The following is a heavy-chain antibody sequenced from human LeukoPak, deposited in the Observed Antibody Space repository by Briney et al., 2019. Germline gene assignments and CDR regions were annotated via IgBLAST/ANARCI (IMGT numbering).Heavy chain of an antibody. J-gene: IGHJ4*02. D-gene: IGHD1-26*01. V-gene: IGHV3-11*01. CDR2: IGSSGGSI. Sequence: GGSLRLSCAASGFTFNDYYMSWIRQAPGKGLEWISYIGSSGGSINYADSVKGRFTISRDNAKNSLYLQMNSLRAEDTAVYYCAREHSQGELDYWGQGTLVTVSS. CDR3: AREHSQGELDY. CDR1: GFTFNDYY.